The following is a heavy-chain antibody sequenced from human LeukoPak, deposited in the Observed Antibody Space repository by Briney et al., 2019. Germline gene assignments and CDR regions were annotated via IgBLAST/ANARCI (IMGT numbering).Heavy chain of an antibody. J-gene: IGHJ4*02. CDR2: ISSNGGST. CDR1: GFTFSSYA. D-gene: IGHD3-22*01. CDR3: ARDRRAYDSSGYLTPDFDY. V-gene: IGHV3-64*01. Sequence: GGSLRLSCAASGFTFSSYAMHWVRQAPGKVLEYVSAISSNGGSTYYANSVKGRFTISRDNSKNTLYLQMGSLRAEDMAVYYCARDRRAYDSSGYLTPDFDYWGQGTLVTVSS.